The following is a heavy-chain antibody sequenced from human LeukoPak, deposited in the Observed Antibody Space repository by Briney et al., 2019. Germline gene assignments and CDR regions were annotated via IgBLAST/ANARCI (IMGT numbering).Heavy chain of an antibody. V-gene: IGHV4-4*08. D-gene: IGHD4-23*01. CDR2: IYTSGST. CDR1: GGSISSYY. Sequence: PSETLSLTCTVSGGSISSYYWSWIRQPPGKGLEWIGYIYTSGSTYYNPSLKSRVTILVDTSKNQFSLKLSSVTAADTAVYYCASGHGGNSGAFDIWGQGTMVTVSS. CDR3: ASGHGGNSGAFDI. J-gene: IGHJ3*02.